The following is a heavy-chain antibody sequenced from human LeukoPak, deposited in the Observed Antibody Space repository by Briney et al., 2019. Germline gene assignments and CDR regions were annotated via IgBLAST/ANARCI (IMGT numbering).Heavy chain of an antibody. V-gene: IGHV4-39*02. J-gene: IGHJ3*02. Sequence: SETLSLTCTVSGGSISSSSYYCGWIRQPPRKGLEWIGSIYYSGSTYYNPSRKSRVTISVDTSKNQFSLKLSSVTAADTAVYYCAREGSSTSPDAFDIWGQGTMVTVSS. D-gene: IGHD2-2*01. CDR2: IYYSGST. CDR3: AREGSSTSPDAFDI. CDR1: GGSISSSSYY.